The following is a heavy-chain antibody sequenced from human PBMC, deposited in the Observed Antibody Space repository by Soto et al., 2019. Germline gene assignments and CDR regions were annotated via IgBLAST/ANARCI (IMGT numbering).Heavy chain of an antibody. V-gene: IGHV3-30*18. CDR2: ISYDGSNK. CDR1: GFTFSSYG. J-gene: IGHJ4*02. CDR3: AKDLGYGSGSYYHFDY. D-gene: IGHD3-10*01. Sequence: QVQLVESGGGVVQPGRSLRLSCAASGFTFSSYGMHWVRQAPGKGLEWVAVISYDGSNKYYADSVKGRFTISRDNSKNTLYLQMNRLRAEDTAVYYCAKDLGYGSGSYYHFDYWGQGTLVTVSS.